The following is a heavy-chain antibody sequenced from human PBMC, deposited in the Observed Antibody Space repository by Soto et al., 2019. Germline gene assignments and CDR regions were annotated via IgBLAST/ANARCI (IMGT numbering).Heavy chain of an antibody. D-gene: IGHD6-6*01. CDR1: GFTFSSYE. CDR3: AREGYSSSSSYHGPYYYYGMDV. V-gene: IGHV3-48*03. CDR2: ISSSGSTI. J-gene: IGHJ6*02. Sequence: GGSLRLSCAASGFTFSSYEMNWVRQAPGKGLEWVSYISSSGSTIYYADSVKGRFTISRDNAKNSLYLQMNSLRAEDTAVYYCAREGYSSSSSYHGPYYYYGMDVWGQGATVTVSS.